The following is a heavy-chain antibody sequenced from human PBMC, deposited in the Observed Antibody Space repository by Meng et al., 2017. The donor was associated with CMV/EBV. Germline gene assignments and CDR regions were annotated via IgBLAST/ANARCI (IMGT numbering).Heavy chain of an antibody. CDR3: ARGLRRGVVPAALLSDY. V-gene: IGHV3-48*04. CDR2: ISSSSSTI. J-gene: IGHJ4*02. D-gene: IGHD2-2*02. CDR1: GFTFSSYS. Sequence: GGSLRLSCAASGFTFSSYSMNWVRQAPGKGLEWVSYISSSSSTIYYADSVKGRFTISRDNAKNSLYLQMNSLRAEDTAVYYCARGLRRGVVPAALLSDYWGQGTLVTVSS.